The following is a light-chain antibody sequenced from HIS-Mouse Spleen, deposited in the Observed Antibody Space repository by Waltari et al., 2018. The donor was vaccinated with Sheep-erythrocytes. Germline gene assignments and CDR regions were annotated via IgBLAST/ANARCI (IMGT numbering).Light chain of an antibody. J-gene: IGLJ3*02. CDR3: CSYAGSSTPWV. V-gene: IGLV2-23*01. Sequence: QSALTQPASVSGSPGQSITISCTGTSSDVGSYKLVSWYQQHPGKAPKLMIYEGSKRPSGVSNRFSGSQSGNTASLTLSGLQAEDEADYYCCSYAGSSTPWVFGGGTKLTVL. CDR2: EGS. CDR1: SSDVGSYKL.